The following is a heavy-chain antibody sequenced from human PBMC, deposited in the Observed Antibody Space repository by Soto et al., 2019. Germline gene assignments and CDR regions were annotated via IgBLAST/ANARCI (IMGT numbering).Heavy chain of an antibody. J-gene: IGHJ4*02. CDR2: IKTDSSTT. Sequence: GGSLRLSCAASGFTFSNYWMHWVRQAPGKGLVWVSRIKTDSSTTNYADSVKGRFTISRDNAKNTLYLQMNSLRAEDTAVYYCARDFYYDSSGPYYFYYCAQGTLVPVSS. V-gene: IGHV3-74*01. CDR1: GFTFSNYW. D-gene: IGHD3-22*01. CDR3: ARDFYYDSSGPYYFYY.